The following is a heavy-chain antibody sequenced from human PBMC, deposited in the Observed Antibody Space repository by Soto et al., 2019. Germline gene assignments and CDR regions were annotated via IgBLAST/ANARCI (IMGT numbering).Heavy chain of an antibody. CDR1: GFTFSSYG. J-gene: IGHJ6*02. D-gene: IGHD5-12*01. CDR2: ISYDGSNK. V-gene: IGHV3-30*18. CDR3: AKAFVGVGGYAREYYYGMDV. Sequence: VGSLRLSCAASGFTFSSYGMHWVRQAPGKGLEWVAVISYDGSNKYYADSVKGRFTISRDNSKNTLYLQMNSLRAEDTAVYYCAKAFVGVGGYAREYYYGMDVWGQGTTVTVSS.